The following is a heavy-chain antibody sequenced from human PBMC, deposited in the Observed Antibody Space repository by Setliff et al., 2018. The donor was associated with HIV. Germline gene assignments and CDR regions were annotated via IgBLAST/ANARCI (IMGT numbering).Heavy chain of an antibody. CDR1: GYSFSTYW. CDR3: ASGRKKNYALFSGYYRILGVXXDY. CDR2: IYPGDSDT. V-gene: IGHV5-51*01. Sequence: PGESLKIXCKGSGYSFSTYWIGWVRQMPGKGLEWMGIIYPGDSDTRYSPSFQGXXTISADKSISTAYLHWSSLKASDTAKYYFASGRKKNYALFSGYYRILGVXXDYXXXGTLVTVSS. J-gene: IGHJ4*02. D-gene: IGHD3-3*01.